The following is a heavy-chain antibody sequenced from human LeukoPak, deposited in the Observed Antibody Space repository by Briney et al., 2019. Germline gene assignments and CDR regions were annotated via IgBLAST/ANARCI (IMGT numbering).Heavy chain of an antibody. CDR1: GYSFRSYD. CDR3: ARPRSGSWYTAYDI. D-gene: IGHD6-13*01. CDR2: MNPKNGNT. V-gene: IGHV1-8*01. J-gene: IGHJ3*02. Sequence: GASVKVSCKASGYSFRSYDINWVRQATGQGLEWMGWMNPKNGNTGYAQKFEGRITMTRDTSISTAYMELTGLRSEDTAVYYCARPRSGSWYTAYDIWGQGTMVTVS.